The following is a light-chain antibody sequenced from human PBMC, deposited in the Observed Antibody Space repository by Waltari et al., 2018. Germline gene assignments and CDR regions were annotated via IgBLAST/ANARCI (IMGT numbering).Light chain of an antibody. J-gene: IGKJ4*01. Sequence: EIVLTQSPGTLSLSTGERDTLSCRASQSVGNNYLAWYQKKGGQAPRLLIYGASGRATGIPDRFSGSGSGTDFTLTISRLEPEDFAVYYCQQYATSPLTFGGGTKVEI. V-gene: IGKV3-20*01. CDR1: QSVGNNY. CDR3: QQYATSPLT. CDR2: GAS.